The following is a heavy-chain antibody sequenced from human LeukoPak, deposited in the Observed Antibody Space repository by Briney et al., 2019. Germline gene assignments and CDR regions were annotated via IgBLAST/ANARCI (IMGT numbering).Heavy chain of an antibody. CDR1: GGSVSSYY. D-gene: IGHD6-19*01. J-gene: IGHJ3*02. CDR3: ARHKTHHSSGWMTDAFDI. Sequence: PSETLSLTCTVSGGSVSSYYWSWIRQPPGKGLEWIGYSYYSGSTNYNPSLKSRVTISVDTSKNQFSLKLSSVTAADTAVYYCARHKTHHSSGWMTDAFDIWGQGTMVTVSS. CDR2: SYYSGST. V-gene: IGHV4-59*08.